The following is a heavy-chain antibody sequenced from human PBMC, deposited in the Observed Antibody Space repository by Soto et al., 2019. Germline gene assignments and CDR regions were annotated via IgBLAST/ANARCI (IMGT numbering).Heavy chain of an antibody. CDR2: IHYSGNT. CDR1: GGSISSGGYY. D-gene: IGHD3-16*01. J-gene: IGHJ4*02. V-gene: IGHV4-31*02. Sequence: LSLTCTVSGGSISSGGYYWSWIRQYPGKGLEWIGNIHYSGNTYYNPSLKSRVAISVDTSKNQFSLKLSSVTAADTAVYYCARDMTAYWGQGTLVTVSS. CDR3: ARDMTAY.